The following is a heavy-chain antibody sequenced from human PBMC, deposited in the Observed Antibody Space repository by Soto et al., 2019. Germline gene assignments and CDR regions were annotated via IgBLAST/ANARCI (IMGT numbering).Heavy chain of an antibody. CDR1: GGSISSSSYY. D-gene: IGHD2-2*01. CDR2: IYYSGST. CDR3: ASGVEYCRSTSCYYWFDP. Sequence: SETLSLTCTVSGGSISSSSYYWGWIRQPPGKGLEWIGSIYYSGSTYYNPSPKSRVTISVDTSKNQFSLKLSSVTAADTAVYYCASGVEYCRSTSCYYWFDPWGQGTLVTVSS. J-gene: IGHJ5*02. V-gene: IGHV4-39*01.